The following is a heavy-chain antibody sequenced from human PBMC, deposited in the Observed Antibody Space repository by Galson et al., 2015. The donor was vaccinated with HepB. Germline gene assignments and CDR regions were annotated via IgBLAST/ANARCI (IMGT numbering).Heavy chain of an antibody. J-gene: IGHJ6*02. V-gene: IGHV1-69*13. CDR3: ARAGQGVPAAMRLYSYYGMDV. CDR2: IIPIFGTA. CDR1: GGTFSSYA. Sequence: SVKVSCKASGGTFSSYAISWVRQAPGQGLEWMGGIIPIFGTANYAQKFQGRVTITADESTSTAYMELSSLRSEDTAVYYCARAGQGVPAAMRLYSYYGMDVWGQGTTVTVSS. D-gene: IGHD2-2*01.